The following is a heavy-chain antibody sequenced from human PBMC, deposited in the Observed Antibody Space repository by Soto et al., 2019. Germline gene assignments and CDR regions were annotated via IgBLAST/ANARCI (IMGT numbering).Heavy chain of an antibody. J-gene: IGHJ5*02. Sequence: QVLLVQSGAEVKKPGSSVKVSCKASGGSFTSYAFSWVRQAPGQGLEWVGGIIPIFGTPNYARKLTGRATITADRATSTVYLDLTGLTSEDTSVYFCARDPRPHFSSWDIDGWVDTWGQGTQVIVSS. V-gene: IGHV1-69*06. CDR2: IIPIFGTP. D-gene: IGHD2-2*01. CDR1: GGSFTSYA. CDR3: ARDPRPHFSSWDIDGWVDT.